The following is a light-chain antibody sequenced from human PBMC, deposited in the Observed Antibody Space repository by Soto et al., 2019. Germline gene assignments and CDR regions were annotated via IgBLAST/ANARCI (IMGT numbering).Light chain of an antibody. CDR3: QQYNSYWT. CDR2: DAS. V-gene: IGKV1-5*01. CDR1: QSISGW. Sequence: DIQMTQSPSTLSASVGDRVTITCRASQSISGWLAWYQQKPGKAPKLLIYDASSLESGVPSRFSGSGSGTEFTLTISSLQPDDFATYYCQQYNSYWTFGPGTKVDIK. J-gene: IGKJ1*01.